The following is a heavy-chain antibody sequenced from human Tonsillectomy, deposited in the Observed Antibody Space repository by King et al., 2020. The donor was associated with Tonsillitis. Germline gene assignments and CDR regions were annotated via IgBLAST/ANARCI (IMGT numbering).Heavy chain of an antibody. J-gene: IGHJ5*02. D-gene: IGHD6-6*01. CDR1: GYSISSGYY. V-gene: IGHV4-38-2*02. CDR2: IYHTWST. Sequence: QLQESGPGLVKPSETLSLTCTVSGYSISSGYYWGWIRQPPGKGLEWIGNIYHTWSTYYSPSLKGPVTMSVDTSKNQFSLMLSSVTAADTAVYYCARRGSSSRWFDPWGQGTLVTVSS. CDR3: ARRGSSSRWFDP.